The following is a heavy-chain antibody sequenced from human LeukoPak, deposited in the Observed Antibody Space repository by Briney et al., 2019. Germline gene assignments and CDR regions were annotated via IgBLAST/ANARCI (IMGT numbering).Heavy chain of an antibody. J-gene: IGHJ4*02. CDR2: ISGSGGST. CDR1: GFTFSSYA. V-gene: IGHV3-23*01. CDR3: AKCGFLEWLLSSFFDY. Sequence: GGSLRLSCAASGFTFSSYAMSWVRQAPVKGLEWVSAISGSGGSTYYADSVKGRFTISRDNSKNTLYLQMNSLRAEDTAVYYCAKCGFLEWLLSSFFDYWGQGTLVTVSS. D-gene: IGHD3-3*01.